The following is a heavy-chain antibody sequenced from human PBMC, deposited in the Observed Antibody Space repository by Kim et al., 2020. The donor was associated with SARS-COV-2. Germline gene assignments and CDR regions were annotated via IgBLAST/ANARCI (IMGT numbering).Heavy chain of an antibody. CDR3: AKGRGGSYFDAFDI. Sequence: YPASLKCRFPISRDNSQNTLYLHMNSLRAEDSSLYYCAKGRGGSYFDAFDIWGQGTMLTVSS. D-gene: IGHD1-26*01. J-gene: IGHJ3*02. V-gene: IGHV3-30*02.